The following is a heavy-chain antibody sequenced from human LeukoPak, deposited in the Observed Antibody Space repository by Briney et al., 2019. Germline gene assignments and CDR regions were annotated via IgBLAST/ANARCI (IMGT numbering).Heavy chain of an antibody. V-gene: IGHV3-48*03. CDR1: GFTFSSYE. CDR2: ISSSGSTI. CDR3: AKGRIAAVGVLYYFHS. D-gene: IGHD6-13*01. J-gene: IGHJ4*02. Sequence: PGGSLRLSCAASGFTFSSYEMNWVRQAPGKGLEWVSYISSSGSTIYYADSVKGRFTISRDNSKNTLYLQMNSLRPEDTAIYFCAKGRIAAVGVLYYFHSWGQGTLVTVSS.